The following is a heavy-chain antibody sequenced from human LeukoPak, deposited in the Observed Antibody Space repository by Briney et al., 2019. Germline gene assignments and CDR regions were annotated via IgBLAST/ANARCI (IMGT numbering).Heavy chain of an antibody. Sequence: GASVKVSCKASGYTFTSYGISWVRQAPGQGLEWMGWISAYNGNTNYAQKLQGRVTMTTDTSTSTAYMELRSLRSDDTAVYYCARPKLHYYYYGMDVWGQGTTVTVSS. D-gene: IGHD1-7*01. CDR1: GYTFTSYG. J-gene: IGHJ6*02. CDR3: ARPKLHYYYYGMDV. CDR2: ISAYNGNT. V-gene: IGHV1-18*01.